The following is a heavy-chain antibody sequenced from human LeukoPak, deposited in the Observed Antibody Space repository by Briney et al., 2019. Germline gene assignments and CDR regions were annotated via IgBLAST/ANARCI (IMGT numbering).Heavy chain of an antibody. Sequence: SETLSLTCTVSGDSIRSNNYYWGWIRQPPGKGLEWIGSIYDTGSTFYNPSLKSRVIISVDTSKNQLSPKLSSVTAADTAVYYCQSRFLEWLLDYWGQGTLVTVSS. D-gene: IGHD3-3*01. V-gene: IGHV4-39*01. J-gene: IGHJ4*02. CDR3: QSRFLEWLLDY. CDR2: IYDTGST. CDR1: GDSIRSNNYY.